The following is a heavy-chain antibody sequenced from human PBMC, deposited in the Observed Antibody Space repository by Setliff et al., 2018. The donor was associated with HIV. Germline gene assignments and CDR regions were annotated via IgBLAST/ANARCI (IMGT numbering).Heavy chain of an antibody. J-gene: IGHJ2*01. D-gene: IGHD6-19*01. CDR1: GGTFSRHA. CDR3: VRGVHSGGSGWYNWYFGL. Sequence: VASVKVSCKASGGTFSRHAFSWVRQAPGQGLEWMGGIIPTFDTANYAQKFQGRVTITADKSTNTVYMELNSLRSEDTAMYYCVRGVHSGGSGWYNWYFGLWGRGTLVTVSS. V-gene: IGHV1-69*06. CDR2: IIPTFDTA.